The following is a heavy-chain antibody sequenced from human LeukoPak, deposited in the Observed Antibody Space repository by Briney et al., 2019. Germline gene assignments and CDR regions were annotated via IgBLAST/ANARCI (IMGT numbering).Heavy chain of an antibody. CDR3: ARGLGIEYSSSSDAFDI. CDR2: IYTSGST. D-gene: IGHD6-6*01. CDR1: GGSISSYY. Sequence: SETLSLTCTVSGGSISSYYWSWIRQPAGKGLEWIGRIYTSGSTNYNPSLKSRVTMSVDTSKNQFSLKLSSVTAADTAVYYCARGLGIEYSSSSDAFDIWGQGTMVTVSS. J-gene: IGHJ3*02. V-gene: IGHV4-4*07.